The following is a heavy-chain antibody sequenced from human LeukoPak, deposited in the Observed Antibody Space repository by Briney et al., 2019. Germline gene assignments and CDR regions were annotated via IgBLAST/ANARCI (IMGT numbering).Heavy chain of an antibody. J-gene: IGHJ3*02. Sequence: GGSLRLSCAASGFTFSSYSMNWVRQAPGKGLEWVSYISSSGSMIYYADSVKGRFTISRDNAKTSLYLQMNSLRAEDTAVYYCATFGSGRGLAFDIWGQGTMVTVSS. V-gene: IGHV3-48*01. D-gene: IGHD3-10*01. CDR2: ISSSGSMI. CDR3: ATFGSGRGLAFDI. CDR1: GFTFSSYS.